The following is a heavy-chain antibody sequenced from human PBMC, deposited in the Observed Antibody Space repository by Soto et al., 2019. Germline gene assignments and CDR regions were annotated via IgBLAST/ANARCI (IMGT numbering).Heavy chain of an antibody. D-gene: IGHD4-4*01. CDR1: GYSFISYY. Sequence: ASVKVSCKSSGYSFISYYLFWVRQAPGQGPEWIGWINPNSGDTNIAEKFQARVTLTRDTSITTAYMEVSSLTSDDTALYYCARDSNWHTLDYWGQGTLVTVSS. J-gene: IGHJ4*02. V-gene: IGHV1-2*02. CDR3: ARDSNWHTLDY. CDR2: INPNSGDT.